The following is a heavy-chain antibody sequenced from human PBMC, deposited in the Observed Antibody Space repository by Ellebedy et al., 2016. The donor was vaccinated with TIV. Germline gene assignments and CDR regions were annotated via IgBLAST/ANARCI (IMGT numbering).Heavy chain of an antibody. CDR1: SFTLSSYD. Sequence: GESLKISCAVSSFTLSSYDMHWVRQAPGKGLEWVAMILYDGSDAYYADSVKGRFTISRDNSKNMLYLQMNSLRVEDTAVYSCERESMMATGALDNWGQGTLVTVAS. V-gene: IGHV3-30-3*01. CDR3: ERESMMATGALDN. J-gene: IGHJ4*02. D-gene: IGHD5-24*01. CDR2: ILYDGSDA.